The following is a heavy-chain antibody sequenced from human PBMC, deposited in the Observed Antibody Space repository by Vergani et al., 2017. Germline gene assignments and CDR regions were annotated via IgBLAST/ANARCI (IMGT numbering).Heavy chain of an antibody. CDR2: IYYSGST. CDR3: ARHSTVEWLVKLGWIDP. CDR1: GASIRSSNYY. V-gene: IGHV4-39*01. J-gene: IGHJ5*02. D-gene: IGHD6-19*01. Sequence: QLQLQESGPGLVKPSATLSLTCSVSGASIRSSNYYWGWIRQPPGKGLEWIASIYYSGSTYYNPSLKSRVTISVDTSKHQFSLKLSSVTAADPAVYFCARHSTVEWLVKLGWIDPWGQGILVTVSS.